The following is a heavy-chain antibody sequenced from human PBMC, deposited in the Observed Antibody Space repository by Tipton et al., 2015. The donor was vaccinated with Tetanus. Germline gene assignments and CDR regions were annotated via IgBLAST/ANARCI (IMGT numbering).Heavy chain of an antibody. CDR3: ARESWNCSGGSCYPGPIDY. CDR2: IYYSGST. Sequence: TLSLTCTVSGGSISSGGYYWSWIRQHPGKGLEWIGYIYYSGSTYYNPSLKSRVTISVDTSKNQFSLKLSSVTAADTAVYYCARESWNCSGGSCYPGPIDYWGQGTLVTVSS. J-gene: IGHJ4*02. CDR1: GGSISSGGYY. V-gene: IGHV4-31*03. D-gene: IGHD2-15*01.